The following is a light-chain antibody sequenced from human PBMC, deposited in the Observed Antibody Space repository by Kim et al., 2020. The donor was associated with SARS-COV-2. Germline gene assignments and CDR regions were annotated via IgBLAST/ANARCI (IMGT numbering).Light chain of an antibody. J-gene: IGKJ1*01. CDR2: MAS. V-gene: IGKV1-5*03. CDR3: QQYKSYSRT. CDR1: QSISTW. Sequence: ASLVDTVTTTCRARQSISTWFALYHQKTRKAPMLPIYMASRLESGVPSKFSGSGSGTEFSLTISGLWPHNFSKYYSQQYKSYSRTFGQGTTVDIK.